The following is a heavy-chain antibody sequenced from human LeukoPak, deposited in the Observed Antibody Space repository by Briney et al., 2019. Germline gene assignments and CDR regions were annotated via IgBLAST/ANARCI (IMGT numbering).Heavy chain of an antibody. CDR2: IIPIFGTA. J-gene: IGHJ2*01. Sequence: SMKVSCKASGGTFSSYAISWVRQAPGQGLEWMGRIIPIFGTANYAQKFQGRVTITTDESTSTAYMELSSLRSEDTAVYDCARDQGYGDYPSYWYCDLWGRGTLVTVSS. V-gene: IGHV1-69*05. CDR3: ARDQGYGDYPSYWYCDL. D-gene: IGHD4-17*01. CDR1: GGTFSSYA.